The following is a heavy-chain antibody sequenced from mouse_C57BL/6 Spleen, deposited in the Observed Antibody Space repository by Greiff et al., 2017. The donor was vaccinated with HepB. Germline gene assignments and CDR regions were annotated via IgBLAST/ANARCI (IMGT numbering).Heavy chain of an antibody. V-gene: IGHV1-82*01. CDR3: ARGAYSNFDY. D-gene: IGHD2-5*01. J-gene: IGHJ2*01. CDR2: IYPGDGDT. CDR1: GYAFSSSW. Sequence: LVESGPELVKPGASVKISCKASGYAFSSSWMNWVKQRPGKGLEWIGRIYPGDGDTNYNGKFKGKSTLTADKSSSTAYMQLSSLTSEDSAVYFGARGAYSNFDYWGQGTTLTVSS.